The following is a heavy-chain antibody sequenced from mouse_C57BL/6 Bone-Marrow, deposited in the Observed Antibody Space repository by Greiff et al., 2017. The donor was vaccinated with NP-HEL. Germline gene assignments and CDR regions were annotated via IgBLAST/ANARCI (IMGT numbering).Heavy chain of an antibody. Sequence: VKLQESGPELVKPGASVKISCKASGYAFSSSWMNWVKQRPGKGLEWIGRIYPGDGDTNYNGKFKGKATLTADKSSSTAYMQLSSLTSEDSAVYSCARWVYGTWYFDVWGTGTTVTVSS. V-gene: IGHV1-82*01. D-gene: IGHD2-1*01. J-gene: IGHJ1*03. CDR2: IYPGDGDT. CDR3: ARWVYGTWYFDV. CDR1: GYAFSSSW.